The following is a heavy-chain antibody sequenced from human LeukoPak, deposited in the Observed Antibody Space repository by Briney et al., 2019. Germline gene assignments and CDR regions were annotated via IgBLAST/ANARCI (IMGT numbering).Heavy chain of an antibody. CDR1: AFTFRSFA. Sequence: GGSLRLSCAASAFTFRSFAMSWVRQAPGKGLEWVSRIKGDESYTNHADSVKGRFTISRDNAKNTLYLQMTSLRAEDTAIYYCVRDGDVYNFDHWGQGTLVTVSS. CDR3: VRDGDVYNFDH. V-gene: IGHV3-74*01. CDR2: IKGDESYT. J-gene: IGHJ4*02. D-gene: IGHD5-24*01.